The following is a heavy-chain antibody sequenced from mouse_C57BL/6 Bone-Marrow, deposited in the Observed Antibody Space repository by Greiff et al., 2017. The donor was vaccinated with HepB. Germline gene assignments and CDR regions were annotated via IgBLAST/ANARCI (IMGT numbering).Heavy chain of an antibody. CDR2: INPNNGGT. D-gene: IGHD1-3*01. CDR3: ARGGSKGAY. J-gene: IGHJ3*01. V-gene: IGHV1-18*01. CDR1: GYTFTDYN. Sequence: VQLKQSGPELVKPGASVKIPCKASGYTFTDYNMDWVKQSHGKSLEWIGDINPNNGGTIYNQKFKGKATLTVDKSSSTAYMELRSLTSEDTAVYYCARGGSKGAYWGQGTLVTVSA.